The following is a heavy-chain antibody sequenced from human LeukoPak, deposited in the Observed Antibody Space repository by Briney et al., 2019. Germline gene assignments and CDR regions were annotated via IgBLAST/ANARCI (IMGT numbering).Heavy chain of an antibody. Sequence: ASVKVSCKASGYTFTSYGISWVRQAPGQGLEWMGWISAYNGNTNYAQKLQGRVTMTTDTSTSTAYMELRSLRSDDTAVYYCARDWGRSYYDSSGYDNWFDPWGQETLVTVSS. CDR2: ISAYNGNT. V-gene: IGHV1-18*01. D-gene: IGHD3-22*01. J-gene: IGHJ5*02. CDR3: ARDWGRSYYDSSGYDNWFDP. CDR1: GYTFTSYG.